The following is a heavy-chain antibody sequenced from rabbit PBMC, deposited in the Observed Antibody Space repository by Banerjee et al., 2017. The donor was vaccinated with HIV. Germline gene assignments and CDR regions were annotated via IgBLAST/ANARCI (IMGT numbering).Heavy chain of an antibody. J-gene: IGHJ4*01. CDR2: IYTGSSGST. Sequence: QEQLEESGGDLVKPEGSLTLTCTASGFSFSNGYVMCWVRQAPGKGLEWIACIYTGSSGSTYYASWAKGRFTISKTSSTTVTLQMTSLTVADTATYFCARDEQASGGYVFNLWGPGTLVTVS. CDR1: GFSFSNGYV. V-gene: IGHV1S45*01. D-gene: IGHD1-1*01. CDR3: ARDEQASGGYVFNL.